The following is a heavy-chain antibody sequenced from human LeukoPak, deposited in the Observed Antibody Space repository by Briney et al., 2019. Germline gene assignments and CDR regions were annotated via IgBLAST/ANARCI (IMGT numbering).Heavy chain of an antibody. CDR1: GDSINSNY. Sequence: SETLSLICSVSGDSINSNYWSWMRQPPGKGLEWIGYIYYGGSTNYNPSLKSRVSMSVDTSKNQFSLNLSSVTAADTAVYHCARLLAGCPGGRCRAHFDYWGQRTLVTVSS. V-gene: IGHV4-59*01. D-gene: IGHD2-15*01. CDR2: IYYGGST. J-gene: IGHJ4*02. CDR3: ARLLAGCPGGRCRAHFDY.